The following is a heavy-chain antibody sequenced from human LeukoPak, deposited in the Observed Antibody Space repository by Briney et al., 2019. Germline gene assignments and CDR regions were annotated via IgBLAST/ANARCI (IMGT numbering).Heavy chain of an antibody. D-gene: IGHD2-15*01. J-gene: IGHJ4*02. V-gene: IGHV1-69*06. CDR2: IIPIFGTA. CDR1: GYTFTSYS. Sequence: GASVKVSCKASGYTFTSYSMNWVRQAPGQGLEWMGGIIPIFGTANYAQKFQGRVTITADTSTSTAYMELSSLRAEDTAVYYCASGGSEAVRFDYWGQGTLVTVSS. CDR3: ASGGSEAVRFDY.